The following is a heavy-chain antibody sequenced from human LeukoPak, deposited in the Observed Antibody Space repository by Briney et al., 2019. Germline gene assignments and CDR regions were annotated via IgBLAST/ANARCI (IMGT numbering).Heavy chain of an antibody. J-gene: IGHJ4*02. CDR2: VNSDGGST. CDR3: ARPLSGYSSSLGY. Sequence: GGSLRLSCAASGFTFDDYTMHWVRQAPGKGLVWVSRVNSDGGSTTYADSVKGRFTISRDNAKNTLYLQMNSLRAEDTAVYYCARPLSGYSSSLGYWGQGALVTVSS. CDR1: GFTFDDYT. V-gene: IGHV3-74*01. D-gene: IGHD6-6*01.